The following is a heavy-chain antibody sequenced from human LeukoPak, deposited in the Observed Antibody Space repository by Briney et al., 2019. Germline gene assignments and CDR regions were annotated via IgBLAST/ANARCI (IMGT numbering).Heavy chain of an antibody. Sequence: GGPLRLSCAASGLTFRNAWMSWVRQAPGKGLEWVGRIKSKTDGGTTDYAAPVKGRFTISRDDSKNTLYLQMSSLKTEDTAVYYCTTDRVSGYYYWGQGTLVTVSS. J-gene: IGHJ4*02. CDR1: GLTFRNAW. D-gene: IGHD3-3*01. CDR3: TTDRVSGYYY. CDR2: IKSKTDGGTT. V-gene: IGHV3-15*01.